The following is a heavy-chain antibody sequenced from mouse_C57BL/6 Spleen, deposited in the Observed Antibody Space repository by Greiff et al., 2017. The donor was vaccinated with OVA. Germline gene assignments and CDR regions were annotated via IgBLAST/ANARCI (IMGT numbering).Heavy chain of an antibody. V-gene: IGHV5-9-1*02. CDR1: GFTFSSYA. Sequence: EVKLEESGEGLVKPGGSLKLSCAASGFTFSSYAMSWVRQTPEKRLEWVAYISSGGDYIYYADTVKGRFTISRDNARNTLYLQMSSLKSEDTAMYYCTYGSQWGFAYWGQGTLVTVSA. CDR2: ISSGGDYI. CDR3: TYGSQWGFAY. D-gene: IGHD1-1*01. J-gene: IGHJ3*01.